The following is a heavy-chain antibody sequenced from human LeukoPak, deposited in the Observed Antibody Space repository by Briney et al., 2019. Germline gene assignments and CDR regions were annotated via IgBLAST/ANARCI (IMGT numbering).Heavy chain of an antibody. CDR1: GSTFSSYG. CDR3: AINGGGDSGYGNFDY. CDR2: INWNSDSI. D-gene: IGHD5-12*01. V-gene: IGHV3-9*01. Sequence: GGSLRLSCAASGSTFSSYGMHWVRQVPGKGLEWVSGINWNSDSIGYADSVKGRFTTPRDNAKNSLYLQMNSLRAEDTAFYYCAINGGGDSGYGNFDYWGQGTLVTVSS. J-gene: IGHJ4*02.